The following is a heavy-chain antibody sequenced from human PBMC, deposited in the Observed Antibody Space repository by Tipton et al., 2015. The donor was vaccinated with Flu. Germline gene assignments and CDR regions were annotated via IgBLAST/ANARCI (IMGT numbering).Heavy chain of an antibody. CDR2: INVGKGNT. Sequence: VQLVQSGAEVKKPGASVRVSCKASGYTFTSYALHWVRQAPGQRLEWMGWINVGKGNTKYSQKFQGRVTISTDTSASTVSMELSGLRSEDTAVYYCARDQNHDSSNYYLRTEFDYWGQGTLVTVSS. D-gene: IGHD3-22*01. CDR3: ARDQNHDSSNYYLRTEFDY. V-gene: IGHV1-3*01. CDR1: GYTFTSYA. J-gene: IGHJ4*02.